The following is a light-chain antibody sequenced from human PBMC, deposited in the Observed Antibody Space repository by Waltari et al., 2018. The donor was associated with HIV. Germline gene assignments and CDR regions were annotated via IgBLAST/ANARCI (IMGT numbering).Light chain of an antibody. CDR1: QSLSSKF. CDR3: QQYDKSLT. CDR2: GTA. Sequence: EIVLTQSPDTLSLPAGQRATLSCRASQSLSSKFLAWYQQRPGQAPRLLISGTADRATGIPDRFSGSGSGTDFTLTISRLEPEDSAVYHCQQYDKSLTFGQGTKLEI. V-gene: IGKV3-20*01. J-gene: IGKJ2*01.